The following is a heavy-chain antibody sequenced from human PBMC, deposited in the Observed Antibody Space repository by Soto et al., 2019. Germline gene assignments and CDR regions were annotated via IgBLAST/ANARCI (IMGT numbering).Heavy chain of an antibody. CDR2: FIPLYGTV. J-gene: IGHJ4*02. V-gene: IGHV1-69*06. D-gene: IGHD3-10*01. CDR3: ARVRVIRGVIPSHFGL. Sequence: GASVKVSCKASGGTFNSYGISWVRQAPGQGLDWMGVFIPLYGTVNYAQKFQGRVPITADKSTSTAYMDLNSLRSDDTAVYYCARVRVIRGVIPSHFGLWGQGTQVTVSS. CDR1: GGTFNSYG.